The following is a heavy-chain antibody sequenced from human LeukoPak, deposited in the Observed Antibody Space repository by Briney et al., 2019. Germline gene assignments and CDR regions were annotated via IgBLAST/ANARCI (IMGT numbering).Heavy chain of an antibody. CDR2: IYYSGST. CDR1: GGSISSYC. D-gene: IGHD4-17*01. CDR3: ARGTTVTIWFDP. Sequence: PSETLSLTCTVSGGSISSYCWSWIRQPPGKGLEWIGYIYYSGSTNYNPSLKSRVTISVDTSKNQFSLKLSSVTAADTAVYYCARGTTVTIWFDPWGQGTLVTVSS. J-gene: IGHJ5*02. V-gene: IGHV4-59*01.